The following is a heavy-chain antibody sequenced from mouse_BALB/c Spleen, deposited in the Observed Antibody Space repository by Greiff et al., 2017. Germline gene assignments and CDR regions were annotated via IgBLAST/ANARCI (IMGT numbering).Heavy chain of an antibody. CDR3: ARREGFDY. V-gene: IGHV1-7*01. CDR1: GYTFTSYW. Sequence: QVQLQQSGAELAKPGASVKMSCKASGYTFTSYWMHWVKQRPGQGLEWIGYINPSTGYTEYNQKFKDKATLTADKSSSTAYMQLSSLTSEDSAVYYCARREGFDYWGQGTTLTVSS. J-gene: IGHJ2*01. CDR2: INPSTGYT.